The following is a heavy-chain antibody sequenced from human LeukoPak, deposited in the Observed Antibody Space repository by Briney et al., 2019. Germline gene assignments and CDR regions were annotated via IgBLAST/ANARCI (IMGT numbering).Heavy chain of an antibody. J-gene: IGHJ4*02. D-gene: IGHD6-13*01. CDR2: ISSNGGST. Sequence: GGSLRLSCAASGFTFSSYAMNWVRQAPGKGLEWVSSISSNGGSTNYADSVKGRFTISRDNSKNTLYLQMNSLRAEDTAVYYCASSSIAAAGTDYWGQGTLVTVSS. CDR1: GFTFSSYA. CDR3: ASSSIAAAGTDY. V-gene: IGHV3-23*01.